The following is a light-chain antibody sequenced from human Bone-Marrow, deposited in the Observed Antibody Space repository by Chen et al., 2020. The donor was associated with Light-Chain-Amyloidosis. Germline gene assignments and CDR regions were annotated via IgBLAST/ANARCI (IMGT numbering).Light chain of an antibody. CDR1: SGSIATNY. CDR3: QSYQGSSQGV. CDR2: EDD. J-gene: IGLJ3*02. Sequence: NFMLTQPHSVSESLGKTVIISCTRSSGSIATNYVQWYQQRPGSSPTTVIYEDDQRPSGVPDRFSGSIDRSSNSASRTISGLKTEDEADYYCQSYQGSSQGVFGGGTKLTVL. V-gene: IGLV6-57*01.